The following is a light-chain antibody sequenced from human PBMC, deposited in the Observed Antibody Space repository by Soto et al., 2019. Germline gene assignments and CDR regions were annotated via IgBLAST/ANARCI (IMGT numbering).Light chain of an antibody. V-gene: IGKV4-1*01. CDR2: WAS. Sequence: DIVMTQSPDSLAVSLGERATINCKSSQTVLYSSNNKNYLAWYQQKPGQPPKLLIYWASTRESGVPDRFSGSGSGTDFTLTISRLEPEDFAVYYCQQYGSSPKTFGQGTKVDIK. CDR1: QTVLYSSNNKNY. J-gene: IGKJ1*01. CDR3: QQYGSSPKT.